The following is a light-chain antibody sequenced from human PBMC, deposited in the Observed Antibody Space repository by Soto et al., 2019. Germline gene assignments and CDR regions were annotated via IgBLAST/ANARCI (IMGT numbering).Light chain of an antibody. J-gene: IGKJ1*01. CDR3: HQYGHRMT. CDR2: GAS. V-gene: IGKV3-20*01. Sequence: EIVLTQSPGTLSLSPGERATLSCRASQSVAGSYLAWYQQKPGQAPRLLIYGASSRATGIPDRFSGSGSGTDFTLTISRLEPEDLAVYSCHQYGHRMTFGQGTKVEIK. CDR1: QSVAGSY.